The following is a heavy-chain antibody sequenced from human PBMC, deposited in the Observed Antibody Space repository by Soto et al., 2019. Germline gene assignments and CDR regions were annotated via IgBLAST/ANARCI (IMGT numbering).Heavy chain of an antibody. J-gene: IGHJ4*02. CDR3: ARGRGFGWYYFDY. CDR1: GFTFSDHY. D-gene: IGHD6-19*01. Sequence: HPGGSLRLSCAASGFTFSDHYMDWVRQAPGKGLEWVGRIRNKVDSYSTEYAASVKGRFSISRDESKNSLYLQMNSLKTEDTAVYYCARGRGFGWYYFDYWGQGSLVTVSS. V-gene: IGHV3-72*01. CDR2: IRNKVDSYST.